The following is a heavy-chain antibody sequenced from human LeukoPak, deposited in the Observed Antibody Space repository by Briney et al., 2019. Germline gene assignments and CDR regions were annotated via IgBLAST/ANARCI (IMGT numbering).Heavy chain of an antibody. CDR2: ISSSSSYI. CDR1: GFTFSSYS. Sequence: GGSLRLSCAASGFTFSSYSMNWVRQAPGKGLEWVSSISSSSSYIHYADSVKGRFTISRNNAKNSLYLQMNSLRAEDTAVYYCARGGRSSSLGDYWGQGTLVTVSS. CDR3: ARGGRSSSLGDY. D-gene: IGHD6-6*01. J-gene: IGHJ4*02. V-gene: IGHV3-21*01.